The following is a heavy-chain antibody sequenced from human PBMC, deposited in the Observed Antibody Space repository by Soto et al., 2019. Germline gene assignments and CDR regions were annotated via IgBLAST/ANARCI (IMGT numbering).Heavy chain of an antibody. Sequence: PGGSLRLSCAASGFTFSSYGMHWVRQAPGKGLEWVAVISYDGSNKYYADSVKGRFTISRDNSKNTLYLQMNSLRAEDTAVYYCAKDLGQLVPLYYYYGMDVWGQGTTVTVSS. J-gene: IGHJ6*02. CDR1: GFTFSSYG. CDR2: ISYDGSNK. V-gene: IGHV3-30*18. D-gene: IGHD6-13*01. CDR3: AKDLGQLVPLYYYYGMDV.